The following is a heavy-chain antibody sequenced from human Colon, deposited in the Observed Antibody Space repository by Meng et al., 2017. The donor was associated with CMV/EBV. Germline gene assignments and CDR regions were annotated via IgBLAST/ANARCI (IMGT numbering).Heavy chain of an antibody. CDR3: ARSDRGVYSYGYFPGGLDV. V-gene: IGHV4-39*07. D-gene: IGHD5-18*01. Sequence: SETLSLTCAVAGGSITSISYYWAWIRQPPGKGLEWIGAIYYSGSTYYNPSLRSRVTTSVDTSKNQFSLKLSSVTAADTAVDYWARSDRGVYSYGYFPGGLDVWGQGTTVTVSS. J-gene: IGHJ6*02. CDR2: IYYSGST. CDR1: GGSITSISYY.